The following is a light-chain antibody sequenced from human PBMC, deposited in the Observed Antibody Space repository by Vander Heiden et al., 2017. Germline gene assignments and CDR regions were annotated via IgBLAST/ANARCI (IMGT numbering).Light chain of an antibody. CDR2: GTS. CDR1: SSNIGAGYD. CDR3: QSYDSSLSGSVV. Sequence: QSVLTQPPSVSGAPGQRVTISCTGRSSNIGAGYDVHWYQQLPGTAPKLLIYGTSNRPSGVPDRFSGSKSGTSASLAITGLQAEEEADYYCQSYDSSLSGSVVFGGGTKLPF. J-gene: IGLJ2*01. V-gene: IGLV1-40*01.